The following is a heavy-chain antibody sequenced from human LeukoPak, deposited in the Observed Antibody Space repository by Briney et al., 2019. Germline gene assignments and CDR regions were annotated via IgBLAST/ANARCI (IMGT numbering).Heavy chain of an antibody. D-gene: IGHD3-3*01. CDR2: INTKSGRT. CDR3: ARADFIDAGPYLIGP. V-gene: IGHV1-2*02. CDR1: GYSFTDYY. Sequence: GASVKVSCKTSGYSFTDYYIHWVRQAPGQGLEWMGWINTKSGRTSSARKFQGRVTMTRGPSITTVYMDMAWLTSDDTAIYFCARADFIDAGPYLIGPWGQGTLVTVSS. J-gene: IGHJ5*02.